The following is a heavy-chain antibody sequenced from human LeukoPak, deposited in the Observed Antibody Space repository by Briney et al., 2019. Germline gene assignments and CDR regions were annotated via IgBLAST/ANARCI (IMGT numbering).Heavy chain of an antibody. CDR2: ISSSGSTL. CDR3: VRDYGGTSPFDY. Sequence: GGSLRLSCAASGFTFSSYEMHWVRQAPGKGLEGVSYISSSGSTLYYADSVKGRFTISRDNAKNPLYLQVTSLTAKDTAVYYCVRDYGGTSPFDYWGQGTLVTVSS. J-gene: IGHJ4*02. D-gene: IGHD4-23*01. CDR1: GFTFSSYE. V-gene: IGHV3-48*03.